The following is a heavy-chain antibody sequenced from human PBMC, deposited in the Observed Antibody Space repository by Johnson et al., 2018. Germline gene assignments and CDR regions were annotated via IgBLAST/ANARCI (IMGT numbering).Heavy chain of an antibody. J-gene: IGHJ1*01. Sequence: QVQLVQSGAAVKKPGSSVKVSCKASGGTFSSYTISWVRQAPGQGLEWMGRIITILGIANYAQKFQGRVTITADKSTSTAYMELSSLRSEDTAVYYCARGHSSGWAEYFQHWGQGTLVTVSS. CDR1: GGTFSSYT. CDR3: ARGHSSGWAEYFQH. CDR2: IITILGIA. D-gene: IGHD6-19*01. V-gene: IGHV1-69*04.